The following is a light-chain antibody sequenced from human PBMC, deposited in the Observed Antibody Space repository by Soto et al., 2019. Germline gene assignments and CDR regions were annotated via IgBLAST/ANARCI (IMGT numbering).Light chain of an antibody. CDR1: QSVSSNN. V-gene: IGKV3-20*01. CDR2: VAS. J-gene: IGKJ1*01. Sequence: EIVLTQSPDTLSLSPGERATLSCRASQSVSSNNLAWYQHKPGQPPSLLIYVASRRATGIPDRFSGSGSGSEFTLTITRLEPEYFAVYYCQQHGSGPWTFGQGTKVEIK. CDR3: QQHGSGPWT.